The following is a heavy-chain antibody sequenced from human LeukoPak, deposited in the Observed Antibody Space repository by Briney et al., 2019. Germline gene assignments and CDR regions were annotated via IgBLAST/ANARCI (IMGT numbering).Heavy chain of an antibody. CDR3: ARQGTGTTPDRPFYCYYGMDV. J-gene: IGHJ6*02. V-gene: IGHV3-11*01. D-gene: IGHD1-1*01. CDR2: ISSSGSTI. Sequence: KPGGSLRLSCAASGFTFSDYYMSWIRQAPGKGLDWVSYISSSGSTIYYADSVKGRFTISRDNAKNSLYLQMNSLRAEDTAVYYCARQGTGTTPDRPFYCYYGMDVWGQGTTVTVSS. CDR1: GFTFSDYY.